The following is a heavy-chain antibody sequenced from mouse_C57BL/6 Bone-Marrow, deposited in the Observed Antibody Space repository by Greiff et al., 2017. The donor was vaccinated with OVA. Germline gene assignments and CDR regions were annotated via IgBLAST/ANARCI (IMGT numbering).Heavy chain of an antibody. D-gene: IGHD3-3*01. J-gene: IGHJ2*01. Sequence: VHVKQSGPVLVKPGASVKMSCKASGYTFTDYYMNWVKQSHGKSLEWIGVINPYNGGTSYNQKFKGKATLTVDKSSSTAYMQLNSLTSADSAVYYCAPAVARGWGQGTTLTVSS. V-gene: IGHV1-19*01. CDR3: APAVARG. CDR1: GYTFTDYY. CDR2: INPYNGGT.